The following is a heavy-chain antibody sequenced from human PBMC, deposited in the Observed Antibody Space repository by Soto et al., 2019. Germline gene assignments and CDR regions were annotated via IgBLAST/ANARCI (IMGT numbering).Heavy chain of an antibody. CDR1: GGSVSSDRYY. CDR2: IYYSGNT. CDR3: ARDRGGLPVAISSFGKYYYGIEV. Sequence: SETLSLTCTVSGGSVSSDRYYWSWIWEPPGKGLEWIGHIYYSGNTYYNTSRKSRVTISIDTSKNQFALKLNYVTAADTAVDYCARDRGGLPVAISSFGKYYYGIEVWVQGTTVT. J-gene: IGHJ6*02. D-gene: IGHD2-2*01. V-gene: IGHV4-61*01.